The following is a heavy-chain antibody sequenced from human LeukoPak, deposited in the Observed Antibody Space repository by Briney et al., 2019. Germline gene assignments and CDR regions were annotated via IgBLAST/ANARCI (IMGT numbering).Heavy chain of an antibody. CDR3: AKEVDTVIVQRRDFDY. V-gene: IGHV3-9*01. Sequence: SLTLSSAASAFTFDDYAMHWVRQAPGQGLEWVSGISWNSASIGYAVSVKGRFTISRDNAKNSLYLQMNSLRAEDTALYYCAKEVDTVIVQRRDFDYWGQGTLVTVSS. CDR2: ISWNSASI. CDR1: AFTFDDYA. J-gene: IGHJ4*02. D-gene: IGHD5-18*01.